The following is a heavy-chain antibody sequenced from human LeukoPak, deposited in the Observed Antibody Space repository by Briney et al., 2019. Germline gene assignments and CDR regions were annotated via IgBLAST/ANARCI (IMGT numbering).Heavy chain of an antibody. CDR2: ISWNSGSI. CDR3: ATLVEIGGY. CDR1: GFTFDDYA. D-gene: IGHD2-21*01. Sequence: PGRSLRLSCAASGFTFDDYAMHWVRQAPGKSLEWVSGISWNSGSIGHADSVKGRFTISRDNAKNSLYLQMNSLRAEDTALYYCATLVEIGGYWGQGTLVTVSS. J-gene: IGHJ4*02. V-gene: IGHV3-9*01.